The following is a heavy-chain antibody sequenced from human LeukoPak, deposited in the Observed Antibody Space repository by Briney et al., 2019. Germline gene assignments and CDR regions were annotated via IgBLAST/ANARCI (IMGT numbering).Heavy chain of an antibody. D-gene: IGHD3-9*01. V-gene: IGHV5-51*01. CDR3: TRSPDIDILTGYSRYYFDY. CDR2: IYPGDSHT. CDR1: GYSFTSYW. Sequence: GESLKISCKGSGYSFTSYWIGWVCQMPGKGLGRMGVIYPGDSHTRYSPSFQGQGTISADKSISTAYLQWNSLKASDTAIYYCTRSPDIDILTGYSRYYFDYWGQGTLVTVSS. J-gene: IGHJ4*02.